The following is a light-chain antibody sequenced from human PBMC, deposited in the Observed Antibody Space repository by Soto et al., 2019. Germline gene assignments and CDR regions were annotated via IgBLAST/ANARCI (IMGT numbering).Light chain of an antibody. CDR3: QHYSGYSWT. V-gene: IGKV1-9*01. J-gene: IGKJ1*01. Sequence: DIQMTQSPSSLSASVGDRVTITCRASQGISSYLAWYQQKPGKAPKLLIYAASTLQSGVPSRFSGSGSGTDFTLTISSLQPDDFATYYCQHYSGYSWTFGQGTKVDIK. CDR2: AAS. CDR1: QGISSY.